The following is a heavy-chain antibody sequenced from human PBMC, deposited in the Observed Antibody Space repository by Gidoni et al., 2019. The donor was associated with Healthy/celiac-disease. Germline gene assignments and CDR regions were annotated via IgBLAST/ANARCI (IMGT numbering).Heavy chain of an antibody. CDR1: GGSLSSSSYY. V-gene: IGHV4-39*01. Sequence: QLQLQESGPGLVKPSETLSLTCTVSGGSLSSSSYYWGWIRQPPGKGLAGIGSIYYSGSTYYNPSLKSRVTISVDTSKNQFSLKLSSVTAADTAVYYCARHAAVADDYYYYGMDVWGQGTTVTVSS. D-gene: IGHD6-19*01. CDR3: ARHAAVADDYYYYGMDV. CDR2: IYYSGST. J-gene: IGHJ6*02.